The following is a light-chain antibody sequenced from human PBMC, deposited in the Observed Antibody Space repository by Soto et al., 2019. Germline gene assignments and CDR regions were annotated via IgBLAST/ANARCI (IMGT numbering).Light chain of an antibody. V-gene: IGKV1-39*01. CDR2: AAS. Sequence: DIQITHSPSSLSASVGDRVTITCRSSQSIGSYLNWYQQAPGRAPKFLISAASSLQSGVPSRFSGSGSGTDFPLTISSLQPEDFATYFCQQSYYAPLTLGGGTKVDIK. J-gene: IGKJ4*01. CDR1: QSIGSY. CDR3: QQSYYAPLT.